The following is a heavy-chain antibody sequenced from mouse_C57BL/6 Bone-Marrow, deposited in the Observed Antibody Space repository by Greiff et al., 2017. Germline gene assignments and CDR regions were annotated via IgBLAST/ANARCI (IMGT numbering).Heavy chain of an antibody. CDR2: IYPGDGDT. CDR3: ARYRDSSGPMDY. V-gene: IGHV1-82*01. CDR1: GYAFRSSW. J-gene: IGHJ4*01. Sequence: QVQLQQSGPELVKPGASVKISCKASGYAFRSSWMNWVKQRPGKGLEWIGRIYPGDGDTNYNGKFKGKATLTADKSSSTAYMQLSSLTSEDSAVYFCARYRDSSGPMDYWGQGTSVTVSS. D-gene: IGHD3-2*02.